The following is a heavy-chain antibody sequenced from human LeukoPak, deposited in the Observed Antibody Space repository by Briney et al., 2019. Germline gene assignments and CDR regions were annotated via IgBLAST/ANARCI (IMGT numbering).Heavy chain of an antibody. Sequence: GGSLRLSCAASGFTFSSYSMNWVRQAPGKGLEWVSYISSSSTIYYADSVKGRFTISRDNAKNSLYLQMNSLRAEDTAVYYCARCLSPGYSSGWYPVDAFDIWDQGTMVTVSS. CDR2: ISSSSTI. D-gene: IGHD6-13*01. V-gene: IGHV3-48*01. J-gene: IGHJ3*02. CDR1: GFTFSSYS. CDR3: ARCLSPGYSSGWYPVDAFDI.